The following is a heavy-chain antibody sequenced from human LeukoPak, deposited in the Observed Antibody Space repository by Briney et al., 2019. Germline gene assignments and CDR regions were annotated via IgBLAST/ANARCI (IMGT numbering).Heavy chain of an antibody. CDR3: ARAGDTMIRGSYLGY. J-gene: IGHJ4*02. CDR2: INYSGIN. CDR1: GGSISSGGYY. D-gene: IGHD3-10*01. Sequence: PSETLSLTCTVSGGSISSGGYYWSWIRQRPGKGLEWIGYINYSGINYYNPSIKRRVTISVDSSNNQFFLMLSSVTAADTPVYCCARAGDTMIRGSYLGYWGPGNLVTVSS. V-gene: IGHV4-31*03.